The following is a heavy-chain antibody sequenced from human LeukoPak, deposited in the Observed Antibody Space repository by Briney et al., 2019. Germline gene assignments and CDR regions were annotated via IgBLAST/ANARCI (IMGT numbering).Heavy chain of an antibody. J-gene: IGHJ6*03. V-gene: IGHV4-34*01. D-gene: IGHD4-23*01. CDR3: ARRVTPYYYYYYYMDV. CDR2: INHSGST. Sequence: SETLSLTCAVYGGSFSGYYWSWIRQPPGKGLEWIGEINHSGSTNYNPSLKSRVTISVDTSKNQFSLKLSSVTAADTAVYYCARRVTPYYYYYYYMDVWGKGTTVTVSS. CDR1: GGSFSGYY.